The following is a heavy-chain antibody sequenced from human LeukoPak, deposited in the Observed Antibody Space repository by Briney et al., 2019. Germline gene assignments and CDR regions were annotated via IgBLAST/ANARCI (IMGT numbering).Heavy chain of an antibody. CDR2: IYYSGST. J-gene: IGHJ4*02. CDR1: GYSISSGYY. V-gene: IGHV4-38-2*02. D-gene: IGHD4-17*01. Sequence: SETLSLTCTVSGYSISSGYYWGWIRQPPGKGLEWIGSIYYSGSTYYNPSLKSRVTTSVDTSKNQFSLKLSSVTAADTAVYYCARLPTVTFFDYWGQGTLVTVSS. CDR3: ARLPTVTFFDY.